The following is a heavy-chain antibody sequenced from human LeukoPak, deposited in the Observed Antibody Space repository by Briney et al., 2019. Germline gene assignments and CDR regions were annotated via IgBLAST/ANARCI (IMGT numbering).Heavy chain of an antibody. D-gene: IGHD6-13*01. J-gene: IGHJ4*02. V-gene: IGHV4-31*03. Sequence: SETLSLTCTVSGGSISSGGYYWSWIRQHPGKGLEWIGYIYYSGSTYYNPSLKSRVTISVDTSKNQFSLKLSSVTAADTAVYSCASGSYSSSWYYFDYWGQGTLVTVSS. CDR2: IYYSGST. CDR1: GGSISSGGYY. CDR3: ASGSYSSSWYYFDY.